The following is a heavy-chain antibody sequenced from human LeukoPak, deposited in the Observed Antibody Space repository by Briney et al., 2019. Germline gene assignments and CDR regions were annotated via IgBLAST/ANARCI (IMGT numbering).Heavy chain of an antibody. CDR3: ARKLSSDLDY. V-gene: IGHV1-18*01. D-gene: IGHD6-19*01. CDR1: GGTFTNFG. J-gene: IGHJ4*02. Sequence: ASVKVSCKASGGTFTNFGISWVRQAPGQGLEWMGWISAYNGNTNYAQKLQGRVTMTTDTSTSTAYMELRSLRSDDTAVYYCARKLSSDLDYWGQGTLVTVSS. CDR2: ISAYNGNT.